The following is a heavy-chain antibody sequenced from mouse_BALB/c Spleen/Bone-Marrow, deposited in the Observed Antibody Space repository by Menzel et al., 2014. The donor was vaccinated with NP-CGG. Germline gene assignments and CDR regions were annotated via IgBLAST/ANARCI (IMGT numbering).Heavy chain of an antibody. J-gene: IGHJ2*01. Sequence: VQLQQSGPELEKPGASVKISCKASGYSFTGYNMNWVKQYNGQSLEWIGNVDPYYGSPTYNQKFKGKATLTVDKSSSTAYMQLERLTSEDSAVYYCARSYKSFDFWGQGTTLTVSS. D-gene: IGHD1-3*01. V-gene: IGHV1-39*01. CDR2: VDPYYGSP. CDR1: GYSFTGYN. CDR3: ARSYKSFDF.